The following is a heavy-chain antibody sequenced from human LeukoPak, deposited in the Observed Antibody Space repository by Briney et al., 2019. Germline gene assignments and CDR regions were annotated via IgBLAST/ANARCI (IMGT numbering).Heavy chain of an antibody. CDR2: ISGSDGST. CDR3: AKRGSGPFFMDV. V-gene: IGHV3-23*01. Sequence: QPGGSLRLSCAASGFTFSSYAMSWVRQAPGKGLEWVSTISGSDGSTYYADSVKGRFTISRDNSKNTLYLQMNSLRAEDTAVYYCAKRGSGPFFMDVWGQGTTVTVSS. D-gene: IGHD3-10*01. J-gene: IGHJ6*02. CDR1: GFTFSSYA.